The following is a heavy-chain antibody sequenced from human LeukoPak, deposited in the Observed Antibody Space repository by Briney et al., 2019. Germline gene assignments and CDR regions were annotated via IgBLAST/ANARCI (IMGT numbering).Heavy chain of an antibody. Sequence: GGSLRLSCAASGFTFSSYGMHWVRQAPGKGLEWVAFIRYDGNNKYYADSVKGRFTISRDNSKNTLYLQMNSLRAEDTAVYYCAKDKGGYSYGSFGYWGQGTLVTVSS. CDR1: GFTFSSYG. V-gene: IGHV3-30*02. CDR3: AKDKGGYSYGSFGY. J-gene: IGHJ4*02. D-gene: IGHD5-18*01. CDR2: IRYDGNNK.